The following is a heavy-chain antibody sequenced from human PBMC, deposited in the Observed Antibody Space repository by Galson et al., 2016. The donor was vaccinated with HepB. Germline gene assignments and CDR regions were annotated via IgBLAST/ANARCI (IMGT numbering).Heavy chain of an antibody. D-gene: IGHD2-15*01. J-gene: IGHJ4*02. CDR2: INTDGSNT. CDR3: ARGGSRPIDY. V-gene: IGHV3-74*01. CDR1: GFTFSRHW. Sequence: SLRLSCAASGFTFSRHWMHWVRQAPGKGLVWVSRINTDGSNTSYADSVKGRFTISRDNAKNTLYLQMNSLRAEDTAVYYCARGGSRPIDYWGQGTLVTVSS.